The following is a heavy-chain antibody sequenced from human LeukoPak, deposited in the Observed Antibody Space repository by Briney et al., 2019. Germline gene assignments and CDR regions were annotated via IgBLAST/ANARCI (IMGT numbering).Heavy chain of an antibody. CDR2: IYYSGST. CDR1: GGSFSGYY. CDR3: ASSRRYYDILTGYYKVAYYFDY. V-gene: IGHV4-34*01. Sequence: SETLSLTCAVYGGSFSGYYWSWIRQPPGKGLEWIGSIYYSGSTYYNPSLKSRVTISVDTSKNQFSLKLSSVTAADTAVYYCASSRRYYDILTGYYKVAYYFDYWGQGTLVTVSS. J-gene: IGHJ4*02. D-gene: IGHD3-9*01.